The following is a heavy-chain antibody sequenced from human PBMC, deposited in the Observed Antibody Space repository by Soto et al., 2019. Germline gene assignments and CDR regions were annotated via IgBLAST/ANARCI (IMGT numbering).Heavy chain of an antibody. J-gene: IGHJ4*02. CDR2: IWYDGSNK. CDR3: ARDYSNYQFDY. V-gene: IGHV3-33*01. D-gene: IGHD4-4*01. CDR1: GFTFRSYG. Sequence: QVQLVESGGGVVQPGRSLRLSCAASGFTFRSYGMHWVRQAPGKGLEWVAVIWYDGSNKYYADSVKGRFTLSRDNSKNTVYLKMNSLRAEDTAVYYCARDYSNYQFDYWGQGTLVTVSS.